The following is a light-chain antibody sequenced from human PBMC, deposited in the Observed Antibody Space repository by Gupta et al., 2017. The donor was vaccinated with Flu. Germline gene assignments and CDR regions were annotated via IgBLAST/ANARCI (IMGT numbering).Light chain of an antibody. Sequence: QSVLTQPPSVSGAPGQLVTISCPGSSSNIGTVYDVNWYQHLPGTAPKLLIYGNKNRPSGVPDRFSVSKSGTSASLAITGLQAEDEADYYCQSYDSSLIGYVFGTGTKVTVL. J-gene: IGLJ1*01. CDR1: SSNIGTVYD. V-gene: IGLV1-40*01. CDR2: GNK. CDR3: QSYDSSLIGYV.